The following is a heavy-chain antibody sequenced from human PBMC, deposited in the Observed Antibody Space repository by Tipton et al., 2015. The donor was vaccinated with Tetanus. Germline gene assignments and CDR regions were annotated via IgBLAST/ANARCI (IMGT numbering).Heavy chain of an antibody. CDR2: SWYDGTDQ. CDR3: AREADCSGGSCSSGDFDN. D-gene: IGHD2-15*01. CDR1: GFIFSSYG. Sequence: SLRLSCAASGFIFSSYGIHWVRQAPGKGLEWMAVSWYDGTDQYYADSVKGRFTLSRDNSKNTLYLEMNSLRAEDTALYYCAREADCSGGSCSSGDFDNWGQGTQVTVSS. V-gene: IGHV3-33*01. J-gene: IGHJ4*02.